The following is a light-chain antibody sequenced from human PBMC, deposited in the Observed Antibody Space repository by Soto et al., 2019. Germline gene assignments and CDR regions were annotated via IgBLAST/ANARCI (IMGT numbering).Light chain of an antibody. V-gene: IGLV1-44*01. CDR2: NNS. CDR3: AAWGANLSVL. CDR1: TSNIGRNP. Sequence: QSVLTQPPSASGTPGQRVTISCSGSTSNIGRNPVSWYQQLPGSAPKLLIYNNSQRPSGVPDRFSGSKSGTSASLAISGLQSEDEADYFCAAWGANLSVLFGGGTKLTVL. J-gene: IGLJ3*02.